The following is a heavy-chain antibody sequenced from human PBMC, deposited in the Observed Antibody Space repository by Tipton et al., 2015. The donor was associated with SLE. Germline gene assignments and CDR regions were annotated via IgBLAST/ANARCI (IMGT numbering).Heavy chain of an antibody. V-gene: IGHV3-30*02. D-gene: IGHD6-13*01. J-gene: IGHJ5*02. CDR1: GFTFSTYG. CDR2: IQYDGSNK. Sequence: SLRLSCAASGFTFSTYGMHWVRQAPGKGLEWVAFIQYDGSNKYYADSVKGRFTTSRDNSKNTLYLQMNSLRAEDTAVYYCAKDVRGPAADINWFDPWGQGTLVAVSS. CDR3: AKDVRGPAADINWFDP.